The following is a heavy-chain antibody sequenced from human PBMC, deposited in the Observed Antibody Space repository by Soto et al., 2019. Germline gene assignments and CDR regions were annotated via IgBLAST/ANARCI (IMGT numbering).Heavy chain of an antibody. CDR3: ASGTFNTISFDF. Sequence: SATLSLTCAFSGCSISSSNLWSWVRQPPGKGLEWIGEIYHSGSTNYNPALKSRVTISLDTSENRFSLKLTSVTAADTAVYYCASGTFNTISFDFWGHGRQVTVSS. V-gene: IGHV4-4*02. J-gene: IGHJ4*01. CDR1: GCSISSSNL. D-gene: IGHD2-2*01. CDR2: IYHSGST.